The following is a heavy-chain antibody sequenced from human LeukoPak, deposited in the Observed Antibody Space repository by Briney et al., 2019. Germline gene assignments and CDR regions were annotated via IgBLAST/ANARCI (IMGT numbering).Heavy chain of an antibody. CDR1: GFTFSSYN. CDR3: ARTLLGDYGGY. Sequence: GGSLRLSCAASGFTFSSYNMNWVRQAPGKGLEWVSSISRSSDYIYYADSVKGRFTVSRDNAKNSLFLQMNSLRAEDTAVYYCARTLLGDYGGYWGQGTLVTVSS. V-gene: IGHV3-21*01. CDR2: ISRSSDYI. D-gene: IGHD4-17*01. J-gene: IGHJ4*02.